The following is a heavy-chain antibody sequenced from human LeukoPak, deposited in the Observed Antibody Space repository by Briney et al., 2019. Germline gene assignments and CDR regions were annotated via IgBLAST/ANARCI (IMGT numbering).Heavy chain of an antibody. CDR1: GFTFSSYA. V-gene: IGHV3-23*01. CDR2: ISGSGGST. CDR3: AKVMGYDILTGSLEGIWFDP. D-gene: IGHD3-9*01. J-gene: IGHJ5*02. Sequence: GGSLRLSCAASGFTFSSYAMSWVRQAPGKGLEWVSAISGSGGSTYYADSVKGRFTISRDNSKNTLYLQMNSLRAEDTAVYYCAKVMGYDILTGSLEGIWFDPWGQGTLVTVSS.